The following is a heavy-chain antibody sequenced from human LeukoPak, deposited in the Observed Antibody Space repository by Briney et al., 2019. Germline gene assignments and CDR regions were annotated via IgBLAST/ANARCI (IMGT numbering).Heavy chain of an antibody. Sequence: GGSLRLSCAASGFTVSSNYMSWVRQAPGKGLEWVSVIYSGGSTYYAGSVKGRFTISRDNSKNTLYLQMNSLRAEDTAVYYCAKVGSGSPYYFDYWGQGTLVTVSS. J-gene: IGHJ4*02. CDR2: IYSGGST. CDR1: GFTVSSNY. V-gene: IGHV3-53*01. CDR3: AKVGSGSPYYFDY. D-gene: IGHD1-26*01.